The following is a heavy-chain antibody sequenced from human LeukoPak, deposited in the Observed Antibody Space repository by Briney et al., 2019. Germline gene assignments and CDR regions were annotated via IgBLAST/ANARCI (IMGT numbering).Heavy chain of an antibody. CDR3: ATEYCTDKGNFDL. CDR2: IKHDASEI. CDR1: GFTFSDYW. V-gene: IGHV3-7*02. J-gene: IGHJ2*01. D-gene: IGHD2/OR15-2a*01. Sequence: GGSVRLSCTASGFTFSDYWMSWVRQAPGKGLEWVANIKHDASEIYYLDSVKGRFTISRDNSNASVYLQLNSLRADDSAIYYCATEYCTDKGNFDLWGRGSLITVSS.